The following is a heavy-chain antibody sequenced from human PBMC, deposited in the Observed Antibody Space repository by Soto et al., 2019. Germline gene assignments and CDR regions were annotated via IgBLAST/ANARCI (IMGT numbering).Heavy chain of an antibody. J-gene: IGHJ4*02. V-gene: IGHV1-3*01. CDR1: GYTFTSYA. CDR2: INAGNGNT. Sequence: GASVKVSCKASGYTFTSYAMHWVRQAPGQRLEWVGWINAGNGNTKYSQKFQGRVTITRDTSASTAYMELSSLRSEDTAVYYCARAPAPRYCSSTSCYWGAVDYWGQGTLVTVSS. D-gene: IGHD2-2*01. CDR3: ARAPAPRYCSSTSCYWGAVDY.